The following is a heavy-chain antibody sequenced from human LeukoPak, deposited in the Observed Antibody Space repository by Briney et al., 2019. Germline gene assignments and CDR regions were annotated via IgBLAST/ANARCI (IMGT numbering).Heavy chain of an antibody. CDR3: ARDARSYHGAYDY. J-gene: IGHJ4*02. CDR2: ISGSSSVI. CDR1: GFSFSISG. V-gene: IGHV3-48*04. D-gene: IGHD1-26*01. Sequence: SGGSLRLSCAASGFSFSISGMNWVRQAPGKGLEWVSYISGSSSVIYYADSVKGRFSISRDNAKNSLYLQMSSLRAEDTAVYYCARDARSYHGAYDYWGQGTLVTVSS.